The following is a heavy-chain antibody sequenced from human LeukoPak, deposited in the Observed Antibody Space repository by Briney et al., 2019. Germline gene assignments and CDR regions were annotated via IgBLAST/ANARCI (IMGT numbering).Heavy chain of an antibody. D-gene: IGHD4-17*01. Sequence: SETLSLTCTVSGVSISSGSYYWSWLRQPAGKGLEWIGRIYTSGSTNYNPSLKSRVTISVDTSKNQFSLKLSSVTAADTALYYCARGDYGDPLAALEAYFVYWGQGTLVTVSS. CDR3: ARGDYGDPLAALEAYFVY. V-gene: IGHV4-61*02. CDR2: IYTSGST. CDR1: GVSISSGSYY. J-gene: IGHJ4*02.